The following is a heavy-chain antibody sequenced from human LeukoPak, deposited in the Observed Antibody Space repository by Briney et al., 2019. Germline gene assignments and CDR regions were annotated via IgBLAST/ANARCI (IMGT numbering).Heavy chain of an antibody. CDR1: GFTFSSYG. Sequence: GGSLRLSCAASGFTFSSYGMHWVRQAPGKGLEWVAVIWYDGSNKYYADSVKGRFTISRDNSKNTLYLQMNSLRAEDTAVYYCARVRWELEPPDYWGQGTLVTVSS. CDR3: ARVRWELEPPDY. V-gene: IGHV3-33*08. CDR2: IWYDGSNK. D-gene: IGHD1-26*01. J-gene: IGHJ4*02.